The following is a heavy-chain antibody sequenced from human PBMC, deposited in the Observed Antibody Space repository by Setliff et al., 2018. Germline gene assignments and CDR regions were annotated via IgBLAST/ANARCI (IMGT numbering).Heavy chain of an antibody. V-gene: IGHV3-73*01. D-gene: IGHD5-18*01. CDR1: GFSFSGSA. J-gene: IGHJ3*02. CDR2: IRGRTDSYAT. Sequence: GGSLRLSCAASGFSFSGSAVYWVRQASVKGLEWIGRIRGRTDSYATAYAASVRGRFTISRDDSKNTAYLQMNNLKTEDTAVYYCTFARDGYDVFDIWGQGTMVTVSS. CDR3: TFARDGYDVFDI.